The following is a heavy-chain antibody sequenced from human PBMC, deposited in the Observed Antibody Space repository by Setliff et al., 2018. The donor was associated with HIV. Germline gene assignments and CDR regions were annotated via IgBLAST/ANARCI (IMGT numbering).Heavy chain of an antibody. CDR3: AKDRGQGYSGYYGCDS. D-gene: IGHD5-12*01. J-gene: IGHJ5*02. Sequence: PGGSLRLSCEASGFYFSGYAMHWVRQAPGKGLEWVAVIYFDGSDRSDADSVKGPVTISRDNSKNTVYLEMNSLRGDDTAVYFCAKDRGQGYSGYYGCDSWGQGTLVTVSS. CDR2: IYFDGSDR. V-gene: IGHV3-30*04. CDR1: GFYFSGYA.